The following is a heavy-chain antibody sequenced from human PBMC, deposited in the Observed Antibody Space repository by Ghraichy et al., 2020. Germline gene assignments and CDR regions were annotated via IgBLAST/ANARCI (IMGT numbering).Heavy chain of an antibody. V-gene: IGHV6-1*01. Sequence: SQTLSLTCAISGDSVSSNSAAWNWIRQSPSRGLEWLGNTYYRSKKWYGDYALSVKSRITINPDTSNTQFSRHLNSVTPEDTAVYYCARDGSSVTAFDIWGPGPLVTGSS. CDR3: ARDGSSVTAFDI. J-gene: IGHJ4*01. CDR1: GDSVSSNSAA. CDR2: TYYRSKKWYG. D-gene: IGHD2-21*02.